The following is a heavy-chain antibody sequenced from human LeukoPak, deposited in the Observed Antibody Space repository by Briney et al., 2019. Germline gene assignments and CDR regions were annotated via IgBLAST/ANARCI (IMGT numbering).Heavy chain of an antibody. Sequence: GGSLRLSCAASGFKFSSNWMSWVRQAPGKGLEWVANIKQDGGEKYYVDSVKGRFTISRDNAKNSLYLQMNSLRAEDPAVYYCAREGPSVTPYYWGQGTLVTVSS. CDR3: AREGPSVTPYY. D-gene: IGHD4-17*01. CDR2: IKQDGGEK. V-gene: IGHV3-7*01. J-gene: IGHJ4*02. CDR1: GFKFSSNW.